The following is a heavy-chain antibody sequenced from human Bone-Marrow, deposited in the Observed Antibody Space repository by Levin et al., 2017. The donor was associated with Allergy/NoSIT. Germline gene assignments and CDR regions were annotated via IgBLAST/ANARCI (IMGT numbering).Heavy chain of an antibody. Sequence: PGGSLRLSCTVSGGSMTSGSYYWGWIRQTPGKGLEWIATIHNSGTTYANPSLRSRFTISLDLSRRHFSLGLRSVTAADTAVYYCAGLEGGITHFDFWGQGSRVSVSS. V-gene: IGHV4-39*01. CDR1: GGSMTSGSYY. D-gene: IGHD3-10*01. J-gene: IGHJ4*02. CDR2: IHNSGTT. CDR3: AGLEGGITHFDF.